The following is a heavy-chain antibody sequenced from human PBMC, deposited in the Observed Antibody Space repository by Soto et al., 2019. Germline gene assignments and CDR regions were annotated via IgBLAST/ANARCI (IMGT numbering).Heavy chain of an antibody. CDR3: AREVDYDILTGLDYYYGMDV. D-gene: IGHD3-9*01. CDR2: ISSSGSTI. Sequence: PGGSLRFSCAASGFTFSDYYMIWIRQAPGKGLEWVSYISSSGSTIYYADSVKGRFTISRDNSKNTLYLQMNSLRAEDTAVYYCAREVDYDILTGLDYYYGMDVWGQGTTVTVSS. CDR1: GFTFSDYY. V-gene: IGHV3-11*04. J-gene: IGHJ6*02.